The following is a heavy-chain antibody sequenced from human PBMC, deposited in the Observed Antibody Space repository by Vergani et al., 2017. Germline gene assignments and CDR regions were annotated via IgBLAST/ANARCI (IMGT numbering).Heavy chain of an antibody. CDR1: GYTFTSYY. CDR3: ARDANVLRFLEWLPPFDY. V-gene: IGHV1-46*01. D-gene: IGHD3-3*01. J-gene: IGHJ4*02. CDR2: INPSGGST. Sequence: QVQLVQSGAEVKKPGASVKVSCKASGYTFTSYYMHWVRQAPGQGLEWMGIINPSGGSTSYAQKFQGRVTMTRDTSTSTVYMELSSLRSEDTAVYYCARDANVLRFLEWLPPFDYWGQGTLVTVSS.